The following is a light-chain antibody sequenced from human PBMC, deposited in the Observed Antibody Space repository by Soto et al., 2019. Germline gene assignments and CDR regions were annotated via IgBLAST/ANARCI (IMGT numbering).Light chain of an antibody. J-gene: IGKJ1*01. CDR1: QTINNW. CDR3: QHYNSYPWT. Sequence: DIQMTQSPSTLSASIGDRATITCRASQTINNWLAWYHQKPGKAPNLLIYHASNLETGVPSRFSGSAFGTEFTLTISSLQPDDFATYYCQHYNSYPWTFGQGTKV. V-gene: IGKV1-5*01. CDR2: HAS.